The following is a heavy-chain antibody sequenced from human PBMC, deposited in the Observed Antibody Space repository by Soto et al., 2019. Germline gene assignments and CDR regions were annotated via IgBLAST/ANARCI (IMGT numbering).Heavy chain of an antibody. J-gene: IGHJ3*02. D-gene: IGHD3-22*01. Sequence: LRLSCAASGFTFSSYAMSWVRQAPGKGLEWVSAISGSGGSTYYADSVKGRFTISRDNSKNTLYLHMNSLRAEDTAVYYCAKFMIVEGPLNHNLPSNAFDIWGQGTMVTVS. V-gene: IGHV3-23*01. CDR1: GFTFSSYA. CDR3: AKFMIVEGPLNHNLPSNAFDI. CDR2: ISGSGGST.